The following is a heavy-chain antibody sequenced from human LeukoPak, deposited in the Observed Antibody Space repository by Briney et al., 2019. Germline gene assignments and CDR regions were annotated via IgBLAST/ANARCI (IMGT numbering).Heavy chain of an antibody. CDR3: AILPPAKAAAADY. J-gene: IGHJ4*02. Sequence: SETLSLTCTVSGGSISSYYWNWIRQSAGKGLELVGRIYKSGSTNYNPSLKSRVTISVDTSKNQFSLKLSSVTAADTAVYYCAILPPAKAAAADYWGQGTLVTVSS. D-gene: IGHD6-13*01. CDR1: GGSISSYY. V-gene: IGHV4-4*07. CDR2: IYKSGST.